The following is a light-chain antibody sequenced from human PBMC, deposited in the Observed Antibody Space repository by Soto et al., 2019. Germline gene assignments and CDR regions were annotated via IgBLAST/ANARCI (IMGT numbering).Light chain of an antibody. CDR3: QQSGDSAWT. V-gene: IGKV3-20*01. Sequence: EIVMTQSPATLSVSPGERATLSCRASQSVRSNYLAWYQQKVGQAPRVLIYDASSRATGIPDRFSGSGSGTDFTLTISRLEPEDFAVYYCQQSGDSAWTFGQGTKVDIK. CDR1: QSVRSNY. J-gene: IGKJ1*01. CDR2: DAS.